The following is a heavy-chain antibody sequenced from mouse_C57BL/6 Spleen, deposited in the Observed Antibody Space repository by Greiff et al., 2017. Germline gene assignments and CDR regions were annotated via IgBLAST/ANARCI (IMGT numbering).Heavy chain of an antibody. CDR2: IDPSDSYT. CDR3: ARGSPDYFDD. J-gene: IGHJ2*01. CDR1: GYTFTSYW. Sequence: QVQLQQPGAELVKPGASVKLSCKASGYTFTSYWMQWVKQRPGQGLEWIGEIDPSDSYTNYNQKFKGKATLTVDTSSSTAYMQLSSLTSEDSAVYYCARGSPDYFDDWGQGTTLTVS. D-gene: IGHD6-2*01. V-gene: IGHV1-50*01.